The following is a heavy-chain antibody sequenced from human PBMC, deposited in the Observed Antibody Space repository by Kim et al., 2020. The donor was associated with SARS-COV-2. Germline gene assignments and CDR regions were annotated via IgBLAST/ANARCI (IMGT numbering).Heavy chain of an antibody. CDR2: IYYSGST. V-gene: IGHV4-59*01. CDR3: ARGPRIDRYDFWSGYYPYYYYYMDV. D-gene: IGHD3-3*01. CDR1: GGSISSYY. Sequence: SETLSLTCTVSGGSISSYYWSWIRQPPGKGLEWIGYIYYSGSTNYNPSLKSRVTISVDTSKNQFSLKLSSVTAADTAVYYCARGPRIDRYDFWSGYYPYYYYYMDVWGKGTTVTVSS. J-gene: IGHJ6*03.